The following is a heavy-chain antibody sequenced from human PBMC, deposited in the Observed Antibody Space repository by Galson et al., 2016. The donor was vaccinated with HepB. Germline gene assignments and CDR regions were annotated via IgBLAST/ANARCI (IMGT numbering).Heavy chain of an antibody. CDR2: ISSYNSNT. J-gene: IGHJ4*02. CDR3: ARDLRYYDDSGGFDY. V-gene: IGHV1-18*01. D-gene: IGHD3-22*01. CDR1: GYIFSSYG. Sequence: SVKVSCKASGYIFSSYGISWVRQAPGQGLEWMGWISSYNSNTDSAQNLQGRVTMTTDTSTSTAYMELRSLRSDDTAVYYCARDLRYYDDSGGFDYWGQGTPVTVSS.